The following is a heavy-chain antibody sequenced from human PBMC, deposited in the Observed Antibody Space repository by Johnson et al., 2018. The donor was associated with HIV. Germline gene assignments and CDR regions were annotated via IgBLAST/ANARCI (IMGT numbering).Heavy chain of an antibody. V-gene: IGHV3-23*04. CDR3: TTDVLGVDAFDI. D-gene: IGHD4/OR15-4a*01. Sequence: VQLVESGGGLVTPGGSVKLSCQGSGFTFSDYYMTWIRQAPGKGLEWVSAISGSGGSTYYADSVKGRFTISRDNSKNTLYLQMNSLKTEDTAVYYCTTDVLGVDAFDIWGQGTMVTVSS. CDR1: GFTFSDYY. J-gene: IGHJ3*02. CDR2: ISGSGGST.